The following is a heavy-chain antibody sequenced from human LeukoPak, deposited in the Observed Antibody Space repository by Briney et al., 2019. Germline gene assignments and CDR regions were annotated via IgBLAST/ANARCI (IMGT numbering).Heavy chain of an antibody. Sequence: GGSLRLSCAASGFTFSSYSMNWVRQAPGKGLEWVSSISSSSSYIYYADSVKGRFTISRDNAKNSLYLQMNSLRAEDTAVYYCARRLGRYYYYMDVWGKGTTVTISS. V-gene: IGHV3-21*01. CDR2: ISSSSSYI. D-gene: IGHD6-19*01. CDR1: GFTFSSYS. J-gene: IGHJ6*03. CDR3: ARRLGRYYYYMDV.